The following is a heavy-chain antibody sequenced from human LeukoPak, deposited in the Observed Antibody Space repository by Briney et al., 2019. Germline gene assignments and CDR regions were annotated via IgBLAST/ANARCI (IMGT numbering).Heavy chain of an antibody. CDR1: GYTFTSYY. CDR3: ARSRREYDILTGYSDLFDY. CDR2: IDPSGGST. J-gene: IGHJ4*02. D-gene: IGHD3-9*01. Sequence: GASVKVSCKASGYTFTSYYMHWVRQAPGQGLEWMGIIDPSGGSTSYAQKFQGRVTMTRDTSTSTVYMELSSLRSEDTAVYYCARSRREYDILTGYSDLFDYWGQGTLVTVSS. V-gene: IGHV1-46*01.